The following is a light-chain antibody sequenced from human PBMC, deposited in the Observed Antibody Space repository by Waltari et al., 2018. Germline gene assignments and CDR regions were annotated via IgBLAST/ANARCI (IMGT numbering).Light chain of an antibody. Sequence: QSVLTQPPSASGTPGQRVTISCSGSRSNIGTNTVNWYQQLPGAAPKVLIYRNNQRPVGVPDRFSGSKAVTAASLAISGLQSEDEAAYFCASWDDSLNGPVFGGGTTLTVL. V-gene: IGLV1-44*01. J-gene: IGLJ3*02. CDR1: RSNIGTNT. CDR2: RNN. CDR3: ASWDDSLNGPV.